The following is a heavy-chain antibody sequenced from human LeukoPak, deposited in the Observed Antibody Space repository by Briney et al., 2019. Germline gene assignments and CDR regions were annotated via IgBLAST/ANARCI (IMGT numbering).Heavy chain of an antibody. Sequence: GGSLRLSCAASGFTFSYYGMHWVRQAPGKGLEGVAFIRYDGNDKFYADSVKGRFAISRDTSRNTLYLQMNSLRAEDTAVYYCARVSGTTTGEVDYWGQGTLVTVSS. V-gene: IGHV3-30*02. CDR3: ARVSGTTTGEVDY. CDR2: IRYDGNDK. CDR1: GFTFSYYG. J-gene: IGHJ4*02. D-gene: IGHD1-1*01.